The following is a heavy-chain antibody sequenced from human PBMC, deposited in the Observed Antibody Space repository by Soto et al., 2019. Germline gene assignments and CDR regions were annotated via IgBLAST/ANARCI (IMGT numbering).Heavy chain of an antibody. J-gene: IGHJ3*02. Sequence: GASVKVSCKASGYTFTSYGISWVRQAPGQGHERMGWISAYNGNTNYAQKLQGRVTMTTDTSTSTAYMELRSLRSDDTAVYYCARGTNIVATALSPDAFDIWGQGTMVTVSS. V-gene: IGHV1-18*01. CDR1: GYTFTSYG. D-gene: IGHD5-12*01. CDR3: ARGTNIVATALSPDAFDI. CDR2: ISAYNGNT.